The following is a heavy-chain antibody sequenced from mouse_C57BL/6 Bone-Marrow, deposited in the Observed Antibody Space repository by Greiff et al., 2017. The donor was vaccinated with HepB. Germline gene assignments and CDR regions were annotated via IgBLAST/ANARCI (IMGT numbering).Heavy chain of an antibody. V-gene: IGHV5-6*02. Sequence: EVKLVESGGDLVKPGGSLKLSCAASGFTFSSYGMSWVRQTPDKRLEWVATISSGGSYTYYPDSVKGRFTISRDNAKNTRYLQMSSLKSEDTAMYYCARCLFLYFDYWGQGTTLTVSS. J-gene: IGHJ2*01. CDR2: ISSGGSYT. CDR3: ARCLFLYFDY. D-gene: IGHD1-1*01. CDR1: GFTFSSYG.